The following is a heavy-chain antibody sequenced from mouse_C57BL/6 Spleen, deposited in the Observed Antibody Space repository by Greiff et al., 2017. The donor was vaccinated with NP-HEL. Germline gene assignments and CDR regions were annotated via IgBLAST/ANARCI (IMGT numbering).Heavy chain of an antibody. CDR2: IDPSDSET. V-gene: IGHV1-52*01. D-gene: IGHD2-2*01. CDR3: ARSMRLRRGDYFDY. CDR1: GYTFTSYW. J-gene: IGHJ2*01. Sequence: QVQLQQPGAELVRPGSSVKLSCKASGYTFTSYWMHWVKQRPIQGLEWIGNIDPSDSETHYNQKFKDKATLTVDKSSSTAYMQLSSLTSEDSAVYYCARSMRLRRGDYFDYWGQGTTLTVSS.